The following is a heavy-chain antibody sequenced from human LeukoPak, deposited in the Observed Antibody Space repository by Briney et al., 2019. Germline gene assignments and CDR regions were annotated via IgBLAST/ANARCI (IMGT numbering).Heavy chain of an antibody. Sequence: GGSLRLACSASGFTFSSYAMHWVRQAPGKGLEYVSAISSNGGSTYYADSVKGRFTISRDNSKNTLYLQMSSLRAEDTAVYYCVTEILYYYDSSGYLDYWGQGTLVTVSS. D-gene: IGHD3-22*01. CDR3: VTEILYYYDSSGYLDY. CDR1: GFTFSSYA. J-gene: IGHJ4*02. V-gene: IGHV3-64D*09. CDR2: ISSNGGST.